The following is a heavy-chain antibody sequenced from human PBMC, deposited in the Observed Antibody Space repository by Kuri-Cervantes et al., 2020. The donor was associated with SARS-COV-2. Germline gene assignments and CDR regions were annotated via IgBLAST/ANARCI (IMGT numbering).Heavy chain of an antibody. V-gene: IGHV4-61*10. CDR2: LDTSGTT. CDR1: GVSVSHGTYS. CDR3: ARAYGFLRYIYYMDV. J-gene: IGHJ6*03. Sequence: SETLSLTCAVSGVSVSHGTYSWSWIRQPAGKGLEWIGHLDTSGTTTYNPSLKSRVTMSVDTSTKQFSLNLNSVTAADTAVYYCARAYGFLRYIYYMDVWGRGTTVTVSS. D-gene: IGHD4-17*01.